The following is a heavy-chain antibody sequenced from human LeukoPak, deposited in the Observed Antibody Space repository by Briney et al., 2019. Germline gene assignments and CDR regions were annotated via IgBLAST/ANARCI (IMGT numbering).Heavy chain of an antibody. V-gene: IGHV4-59*01. J-gene: IGHJ3*02. CDR2: IYYSGST. CDR1: GGSISSYY. Sequence: SETLSLTCTVSGGSISSYYWSWIRQPPGRGLEWIGYIYYSGSTNYNPSLKSRVTISGDTSKNQFSLKLSSVTAADTAVYYCARSQYWAFDIWGQGTVVTVSS. CDR3: ARSQYWAFDI. D-gene: IGHD2-8*02.